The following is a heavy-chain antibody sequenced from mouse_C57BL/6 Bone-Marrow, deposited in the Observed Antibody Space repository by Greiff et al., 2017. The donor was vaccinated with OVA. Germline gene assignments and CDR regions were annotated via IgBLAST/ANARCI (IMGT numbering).Heavy chain of an antibody. CDR1: GFTFSSYG. Sequence: EVQVVESGGDLVKPGGSLKLSCAASGFTFSSYGMSWVRQTPDKRLEWVATISSGGSYTYYPDSVKGRFTISRDNAKNTLYLQMSSLKSEDTAMYYCVSPYYYGSSYWYFDVWGTGTTVTVSS. J-gene: IGHJ1*03. CDR3: VSPYYYGSSYWYFDV. D-gene: IGHD1-1*01. CDR2: ISSGGSYT. V-gene: IGHV5-6*01.